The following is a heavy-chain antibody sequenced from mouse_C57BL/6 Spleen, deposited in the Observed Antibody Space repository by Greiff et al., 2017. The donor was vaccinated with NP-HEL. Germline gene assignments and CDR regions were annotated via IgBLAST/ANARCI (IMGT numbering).Heavy chain of an antibody. V-gene: IGHV6-6*01. CDR3: TRDSRGYFDY. CDR2: IRNKANNHAT. J-gene: IGHJ2*01. CDR1: GFTFNTYA. Sequence: EVMLVESGGGLVQPKGSLKLSCAASGFTFNTYAMHWVRQSPEKGLEWVAEIRNKANNHATYYAESVKGRFTISRDDSKSSVYLQMNSLRAEDTGIYYCTRDSRGYFDYWGQGTTLTVSS.